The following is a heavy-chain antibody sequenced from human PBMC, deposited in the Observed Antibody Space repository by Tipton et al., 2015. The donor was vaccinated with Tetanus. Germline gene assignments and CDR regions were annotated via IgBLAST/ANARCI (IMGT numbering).Heavy chain of an antibody. V-gene: IGHV4-31*03. Sequence: TLSLTCSVSGGSISSGDYFWSWIRQLPGKGLECLGNFHHSGSTYYDPSLKSRVTISTDTSKNQFSLRLSSVTAADTAVYYCARGGGTVGSIPLYSWLDPWGQGTLVTVSS. D-gene: IGHD1-26*01. CDR3: ARGGGTVGSIPLYSWLDP. CDR1: GGSISSGDYF. J-gene: IGHJ5*02. CDR2: FHHSGST.